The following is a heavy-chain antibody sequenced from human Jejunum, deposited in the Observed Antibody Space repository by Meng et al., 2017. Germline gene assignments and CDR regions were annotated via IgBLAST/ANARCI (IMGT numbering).Heavy chain of an antibody. V-gene: IGHV4-39*07. CDR3: ARVLSTGVGGRGYFDY. CDR2: VSYTGSV. CDR1: GDSISNNLYY. J-gene: IGHJ4*02. Sequence: SETLSLTCTVSGDSISNNLYYGGWIRQPPGKGLEWIGSVSYTGSVYSNPSLKSRVTISLDTSKTQFSLKLNSVTAADTAFYYCARVLSTGVGGRGYFDYWGQGTLVTVSS. D-gene: IGHD2/OR15-2a*01.